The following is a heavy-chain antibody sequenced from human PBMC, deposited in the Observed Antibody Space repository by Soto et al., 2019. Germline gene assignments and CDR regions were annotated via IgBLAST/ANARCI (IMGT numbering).Heavy chain of an antibody. CDR2: ISGGGTSP. V-gene: IGHV3-23*01. CDR1: GFTFSNYG. D-gene: IGHD2-2*01. Sequence: EVQLLESGGNLVQPGGSLRLSCAASGFTFSNYGMNWVRPAPGKGLEWVSAISGGGTSPHYADSVKGRFTISRDNSKNTLYLQMNSLRADDTALYYCAKSGIVATMRTFSWFDSWGQGTLVTVSS. J-gene: IGHJ5*01. CDR3: AKSGIVATMRTFSWFDS.